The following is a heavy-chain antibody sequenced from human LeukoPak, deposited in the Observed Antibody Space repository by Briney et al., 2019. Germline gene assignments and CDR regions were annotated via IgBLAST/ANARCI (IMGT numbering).Heavy chain of an antibody. Sequence: SVKVSCKASGGTFSSYAISWVRQAPGQGLEWMGGIIPIFGTANYAQKFQGRVTITRDTSASTAYMELSSLRSEDTAVYYCARDQSVGQLGYCSGGSCYFEGYYYYYMDVWGKGTTVTVSS. CDR1: GGTFSSYA. J-gene: IGHJ6*03. D-gene: IGHD2-15*01. CDR3: ARDQSVGQLGYCSGGSCYFEGYYYYYMDV. CDR2: IIPIFGTA. V-gene: IGHV1-69*05.